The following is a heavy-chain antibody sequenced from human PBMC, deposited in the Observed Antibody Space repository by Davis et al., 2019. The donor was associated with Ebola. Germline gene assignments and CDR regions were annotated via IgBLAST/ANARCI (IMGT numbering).Heavy chain of an antibody. D-gene: IGHD3-22*01. Sequence: MPSETLSLTCTVSGGSISSSSYYWGWIRQPPGTGLEWIGSIYYSGSTYYNPSLKSRVTISVDTSKNQFSLKLSSVTAADTAVYYCAREYDSSGYYLGYFDYWGQGTLVTVSS. CDR1: GGSISSSSYY. CDR3: AREYDSSGYYLGYFDY. V-gene: IGHV4-39*02. CDR2: IYYSGST. J-gene: IGHJ4*02.